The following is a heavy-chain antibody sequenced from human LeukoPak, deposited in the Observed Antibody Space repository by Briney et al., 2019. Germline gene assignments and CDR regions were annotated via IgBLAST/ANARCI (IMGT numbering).Heavy chain of an antibody. D-gene: IGHD1-14*01. Sequence: PSETLSLTCTVSGGSISSGSYYWSWIRQPAGKGLEWIGRIYTSGSTYYNPSLKSRVTISVDTSKNQFSLKLNSVTAADTAVYYCARDLPGQYGFDIWGQGTMVTVSS. V-gene: IGHV4-61*02. J-gene: IGHJ3*02. CDR1: GGSISSGSYY. CDR3: ARDLPGQYGFDI. CDR2: IYTSGST.